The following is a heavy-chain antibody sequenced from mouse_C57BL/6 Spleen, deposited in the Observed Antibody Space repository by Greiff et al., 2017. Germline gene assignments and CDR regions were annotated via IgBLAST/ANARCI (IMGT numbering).Heavy chain of an antibody. J-gene: IGHJ4*01. CDR3: ARSGIHGDYYAMDY. Sequence: VKLQESGAELMKPGASVKLSCKATGYTFPGYWIEWVKQRPGHGLEWIGEILPGRGSTNYNEKFKGKATFTANTSANTAYMQLSSLTTEDSAIYYCARSGIHGDYYAMDYWGQGTSVTVSS. CDR1: GYTFPGYW. CDR2: ILPGRGST. V-gene: IGHV1-9*01. D-gene: IGHD5-2*01.